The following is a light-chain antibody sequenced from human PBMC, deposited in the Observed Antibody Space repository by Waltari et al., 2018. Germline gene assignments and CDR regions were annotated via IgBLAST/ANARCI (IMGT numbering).Light chain of an antibody. CDR3: QQTYNNFRT. CDR2: AAS. Sequence: DIQMTQSPSSLSASVGDRVTITCRASQRISSYLNWYQQKPGKAPKLLIYAASSLESGVPSRFSGSGFGIDFTLTINGLQAEDYAAYYCQQTYNNFRTFGQGTKVDVK. V-gene: IGKV1-39*01. J-gene: IGKJ1*01. CDR1: QRISSY.